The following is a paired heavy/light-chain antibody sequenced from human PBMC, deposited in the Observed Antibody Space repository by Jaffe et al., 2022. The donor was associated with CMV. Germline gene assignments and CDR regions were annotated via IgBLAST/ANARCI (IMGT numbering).Light chain of an antibody. CDR3: ATWDDSLKAHV. Sequence: QSVLTQPPSASGTPGQRVTISCSGGSSNIGSYNVNWYQQLPRAAPKVVIYTNNQRPTGVPDRFSGSKSGTSASLAISGLQSEDEADYYCATWDDSLKAHVFGTGTKVTVL. J-gene: IGLJ1*01. CDR2: TNN. V-gene: IGLV1-44*01. CDR1: SSNIGSYN.
Heavy chain of an antibody. Sequence: QLQLQESGPGLVKPSETLSLTCTVSGGSFSSSSYHWAWIRQPPGKGLEWIGSFDYSGTTNYSPSLKSRVTISVDTSKNRFSLKLSSVTAADTAVYYCARHDPFDPWGQGTLVTVSS. J-gene: IGHJ5*02. CDR2: FDYSGTT. CDR3: ARHDPFDP. CDR1: GGSFSSSSYH. V-gene: IGHV4-39*01.